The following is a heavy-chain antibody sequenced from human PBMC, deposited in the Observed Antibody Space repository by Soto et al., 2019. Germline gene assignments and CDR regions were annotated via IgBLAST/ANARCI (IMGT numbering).Heavy chain of an antibody. J-gene: IGHJ4*02. CDR1: GGSISSYY. CDR3: ARDTPRRVFDY. Sequence: SETLSLTCTVSGGSISSYYWSWIRQPPGKGLEWIGYIYYSGSTNYNPSLKSRVTISVDTSKNQFSLKLSSVTAADTAVYYCARDTPRRVFDYWGQGTLVTVSS. V-gene: IGHV4-59*01. CDR2: IYYSGST.